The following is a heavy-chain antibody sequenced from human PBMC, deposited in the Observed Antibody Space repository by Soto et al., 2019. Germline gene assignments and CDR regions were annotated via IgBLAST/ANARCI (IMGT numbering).Heavy chain of an antibody. CDR3: RKGGRRRGSYPPLDY. V-gene: IGHV3-23*01. CDR2: ISESGTAT. D-gene: IGHD1-26*01. J-gene: IGHJ4*02. CDR1: GFTFTNYA. Sequence: EVQLLESGGGLVPPGGSLRVSCAASGFTFTNYAMTWVRQAPGKGLEWVSGISESGTATFNADSVKGRFTISRDNPKNTVYLQMNSITAEDTAVYYCRKGGRRRGSYPPLDYWGKGTLVTVSS.